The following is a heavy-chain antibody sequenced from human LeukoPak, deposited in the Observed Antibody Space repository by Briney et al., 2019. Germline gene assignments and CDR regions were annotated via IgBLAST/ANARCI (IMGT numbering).Heavy chain of an antibody. J-gene: IGHJ5*02. CDR3: ARERGIVVVPAATPNWFDP. V-gene: IGHV1-69*04. CDR2: IIPIFGIA. Sequence: SVKVSCKASGGTFSSYTISWVRQAPGQGLEWMGRIIPIFGIANYAQKFQGRVTITADKSTGTAYMELSSLRSEDTAVYYCARERGIVVVPAATPNWFDPWGQGTLVTVSS. D-gene: IGHD2-2*01. CDR1: GGTFSSYT.